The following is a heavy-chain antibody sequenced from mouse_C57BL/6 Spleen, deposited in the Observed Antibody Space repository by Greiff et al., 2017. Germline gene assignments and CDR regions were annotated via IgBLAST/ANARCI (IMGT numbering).Heavy chain of an antibody. CDR3: AREDVYYFDY. V-gene: IGHV3-6*01. CDR2: ISYDGSN. CDR1: GYSITSGYY. J-gene: IGHJ2*01. Sequence: EVKLQESGPGLVKPSQSLSLTCSVTGYSITSGYYWNWIRQFPGNKLEWMGYISYDGSNNYNPSLNNRISITRDTSKNQFFLKLNSVTTEDTATYYCAREDVYYFDYWGQGTTLTVSS.